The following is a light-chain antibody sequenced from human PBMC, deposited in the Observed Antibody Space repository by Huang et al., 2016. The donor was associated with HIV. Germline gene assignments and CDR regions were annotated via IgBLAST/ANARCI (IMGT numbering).Light chain of an antibody. V-gene: IGKV1-39*01. Sequence: DIQMTQSPSSLSASVGGRVSISCRASQSISAYLNWYQQRRGKPPKILIYDASRLQSGVSSRVSGSGSGTDFTLTISSLQPEDFATYYCQQTYTTPWTFGHGTKVEIK. CDR2: DAS. CDR1: QSISAY. J-gene: IGKJ1*01. CDR3: QQTYTTPWT.